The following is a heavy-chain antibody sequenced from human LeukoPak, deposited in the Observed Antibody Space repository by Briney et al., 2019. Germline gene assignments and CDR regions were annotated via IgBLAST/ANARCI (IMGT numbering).Heavy chain of an antibody. CDR3: ARSVVPAGVRNGMDV. D-gene: IGHD2-2*01. V-gene: IGHV1-69*04. Sequence: SVKVSCKSSGGTFSSYAISWVRQAPGQGLEWMGRIIPILGIANYAQKFQGRVTITADKSTSTAYMELGSPRSEDTAVYYCARSVVPAGVRNGMDVWGQGTTVTVSS. CDR1: GGTFSSYA. CDR2: IIPILGIA. J-gene: IGHJ6*02.